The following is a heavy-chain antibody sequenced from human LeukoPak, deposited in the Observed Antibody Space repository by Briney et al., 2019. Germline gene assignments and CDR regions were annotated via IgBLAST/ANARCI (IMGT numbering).Heavy chain of an antibody. J-gene: IGHJ4*02. CDR2: INWNGGST. V-gene: IGHV3-20*04. Sequence: PGGSLRLSCAASGFTFDDYGMSWVRQAPGKGLEWVSGINWNGGSTGYADSVKGRFTISRDNAKNSLYLQMNSLRAEDTAVYYCARDFSYGSGSYSDFDYWGQGTLVTVSS. D-gene: IGHD3-10*01. CDR1: GFTFDDYG. CDR3: ARDFSYGSGSYSDFDY.